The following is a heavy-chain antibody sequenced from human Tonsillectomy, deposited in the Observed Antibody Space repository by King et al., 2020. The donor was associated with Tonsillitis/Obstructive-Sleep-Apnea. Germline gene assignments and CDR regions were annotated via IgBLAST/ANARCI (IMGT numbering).Heavy chain of an antibody. CDR2: IYWDDDK. D-gene: IGHD2-2*01. V-gene: IGHV2-5*02. J-gene: IGHJ1*01. CDR3: VSGTARYHVSTSCLTYLQN. Sequence: ITLKESCPTLVKPTQTLTLTCTFSGFSLSNNGVGLGWIRQPPGNALEWLALIYWDDDKLYSPSLKSSLTITKDTSKNHVVLTMTNMDPVDTATYHCVSGTARYHVSTSCLTYLQNWGQGSLVTDSS. CDR1: GFSLSNNGVG.